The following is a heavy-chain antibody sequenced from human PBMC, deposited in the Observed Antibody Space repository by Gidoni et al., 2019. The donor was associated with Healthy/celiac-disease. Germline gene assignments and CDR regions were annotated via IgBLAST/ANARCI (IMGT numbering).Heavy chain of an antibody. D-gene: IGHD3-3*01. CDR1: GGSISSGGSS. CDR2: IYHSGST. Sequence: QLQLQESGSGLVKPSQTLSLTCAVSGGSISSGGSSWSGIRQPPGKGLEWIGYIYHSGSTSYHPSLKSRVTISVDRSKNQFSLKLSSVTAADPAVYYCASAKDFWSPMDVWGQGTTVTVSS. CDR3: ASAKDFWSPMDV. V-gene: IGHV4-30-2*01. J-gene: IGHJ6*02.